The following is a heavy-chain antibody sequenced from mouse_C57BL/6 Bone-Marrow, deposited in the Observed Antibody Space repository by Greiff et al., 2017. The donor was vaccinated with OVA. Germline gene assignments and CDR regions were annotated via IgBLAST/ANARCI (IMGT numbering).Heavy chain of an antibody. J-gene: IGHJ3*01. CDR2: INPDSSTI. D-gene: IGHD3-2*02. V-gene: IGHV4-1*01. CDR1: GIDFSRYW. Sequence: EVKLLESGGGLVQPGGSLKLSCAASGIDFSRYWMSWVRRAPGKGLEWIGEINPDSSTINYAPSLKDKFIISIDNAKNTLYLQMSKVRSEDTALYYCARQTAQATLAYWGQGTLVTVSA. CDR3: ARQTAQATLAY.